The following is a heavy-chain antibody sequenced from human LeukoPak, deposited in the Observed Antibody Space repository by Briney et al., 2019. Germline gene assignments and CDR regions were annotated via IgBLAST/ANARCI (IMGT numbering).Heavy chain of an antibody. Sequence: GGSLRLSCAASGFTFSSYWMSWVRQAPGKGLEWVAVISYDGSNKYYADSVKGRFTISRDNSKNTLYLQMNSLRAEDTAVYYCAKELYGSGSYFRLGYWGQGTLVTVSS. J-gene: IGHJ4*02. CDR2: ISYDGSNK. D-gene: IGHD3-10*01. V-gene: IGHV3-30*18. CDR3: AKELYGSGSYFRLGY. CDR1: GFTFSSYW.